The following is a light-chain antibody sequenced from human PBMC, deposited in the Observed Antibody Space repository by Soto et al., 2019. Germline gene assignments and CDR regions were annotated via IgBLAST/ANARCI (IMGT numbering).Light chain of an antibody. CDR3: LRYHDYWT. J-gene: IGKJ1*01. V-gene: IGKV3-15*01. Sequence: ERVIIGGRRTIYVSPGERATLSCRASESVSRNFAWFQQKPGQAPRLLIYGASTRATGVAARFSGSGSGTEFTLTVSSLQPDDFATDYCLRYHDYWTPGQGTKV. CDR1: ESVSRN. CDR2: GAS.